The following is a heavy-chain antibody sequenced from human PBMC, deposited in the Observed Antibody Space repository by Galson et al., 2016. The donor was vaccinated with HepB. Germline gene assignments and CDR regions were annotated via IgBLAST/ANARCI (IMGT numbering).Heavy chain of an antibody. D-gene: IGHD3-22*01. J-gene: IGHJ6*04. V-gene: IGHV4-61*02. CDR2: ISSRGGT. CDR3: ARDGLSRYGMDV. CDR1: GGSISRSGHY. Sequence: TLSLTCSVSGGSISRSGHYWSWIRHSAAKGLEWIGRISSRGGTNYNPSLKSRVSISADTSTNQFSLKLMTVTAADTAVYYCARDGLSRYGMDVWGKGTTVTVSS.